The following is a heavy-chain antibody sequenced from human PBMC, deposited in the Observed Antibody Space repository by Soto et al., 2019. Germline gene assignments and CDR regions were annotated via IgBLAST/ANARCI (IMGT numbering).Heavy chain of an antibody. Sequence: SETLSLTCAVYGGSFSGYYWSWIRQPPGKGLEWIGEISHSGSTNYNPSLKSRVTISVDTSKNQFSLKLSSVTAADTAVYYRARGAAADHNNWFDPWGQGTLVTVSS. D-gene: IGHD6-13*01. CDR1: GGSFSGYY. J-gene: IGHJ5*02. V-gene: IGHV4-34*01. CDR2: ISHSGST. CDR3: ARGAAADHNNWFDP.